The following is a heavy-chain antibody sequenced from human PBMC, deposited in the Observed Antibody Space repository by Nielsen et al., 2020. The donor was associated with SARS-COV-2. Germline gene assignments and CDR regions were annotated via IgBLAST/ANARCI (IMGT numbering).Heavy chain of an antibody. CDR2: VSWNSNSI. CDR1: GFTFDDYA. J-gene: IGHJ4*02. CDR3: AKDHFGAATLRGFFDS. D-gene: IGHD3-3*01. Sequence: SLKISCAASGFTFDDYAMHWVRQAPGKGPEWVAGVSWNSNSIGYADSVKGRFTISRDNAKSSLSLQMNSLRAEDTAIYYCAKDHFGAATLRGFFDSWGQGTLVTVSS. V-gene: IGHV3-9*01.